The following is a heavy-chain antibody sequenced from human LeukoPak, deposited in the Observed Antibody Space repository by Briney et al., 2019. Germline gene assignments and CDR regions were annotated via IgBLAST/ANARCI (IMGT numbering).Heavy chain of an antibody. V-gene: IGHV3-66*01. Sequence: GGSLRLSCAASGFTVSSNYMSWVRQAPGKGLEWVSVIYSGGSTYYADSVKGRFTISRDNSKNTLYLQMNSLRAEDTAVYYCAKVGASGSYSIDYWGQGTLVTVSS. CDR3: AKVGASGSYSIDY. CDR1: GFTVSSNY. CDR2: IYSGGST. J-gene: IGHJ4*02. D-gene: IGHD1-26*01.